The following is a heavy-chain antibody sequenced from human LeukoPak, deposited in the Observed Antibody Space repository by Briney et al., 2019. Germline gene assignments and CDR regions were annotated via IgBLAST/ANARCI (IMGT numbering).Heavy chain of an antibody. Sequence: SQTLSHTCAISGDSVSSNSVTWNWIRQSPSRGLEWLGRTYYRSTWYNDYAVSVRGRITVNPDTSKNQFSLHLNSVTPEDTAVYYCARRLTQYDCFDPWGQGILVTVSS. CDR2: TYYRSTWYN. V-gene: IGHV6-1*01. J-gene: IGHJ5*02. D-gene: IGHD2-2*01. CDR1: GDSVSSNSVT. CDR3: ARRLTQYDCFDP.